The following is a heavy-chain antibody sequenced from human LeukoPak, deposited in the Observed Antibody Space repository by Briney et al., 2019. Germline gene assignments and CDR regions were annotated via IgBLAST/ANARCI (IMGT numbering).Heavy chain of an antibody. D-gene: IGHD2-15*01. CDR2: IYTIGST. V-gene: IGHV4-61*02. J-gene: IGHJ4*02. CDR1: GGSLSSSTYY. CDR3: ARPYCSAGNCYSNFDS. Sequence: PSETLSLTCTVSGGSLSSSTYYWSWIRQPAGKGLEWIGRIYTIGSTNYNPSLKSRVTISVDTSKNQFSLKLSSVTAADTAVYYCARPYCSAGNCYSNFDSWGQGTLVTVSS.